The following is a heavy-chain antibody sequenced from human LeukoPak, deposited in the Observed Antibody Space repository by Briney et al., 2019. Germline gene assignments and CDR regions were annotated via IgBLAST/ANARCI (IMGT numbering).Heavy chain of an antibody. CDR3: ARVTGEQHLPALPFQH. Sequence: ASVKVSCKASGYTFTDYYMHWVRQAPAQGLEWLGGINPNSGGTNYAQKFQGRVTVTSDTSISTVYMELSRLRSDDTAVYSCARVTGEQHLPALPFQHWGQGTLVIVSS. V-gene: IGHV1-2*02. D-gene: IGHD6-13*01. CDR2: INPNSGGT. J-gene: IGHJ1*01. CDR1: GYTFTDYY.